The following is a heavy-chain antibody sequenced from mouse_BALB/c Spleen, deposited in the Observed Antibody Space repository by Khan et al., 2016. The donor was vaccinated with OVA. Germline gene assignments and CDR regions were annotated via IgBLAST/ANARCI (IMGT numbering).Heavy chain of an antibody. CDR1: GYTFTNYG. D-gene: IGHD1-1*02. CDR3: ASGGYWYFDD. CDR2: INTYTGEP. J-gene: IGHJ1*01. V-gene: IGHV9-3-1*01. Sequence: QIQLVQSGPELKKPGETVKISCKASGYTFTNYGMNWVKQAPGKGLKWMGWINTYTGEPTYVDDFKGRFAFSLETSDSTAYMQINNLKNEDTATYCCASGGYWYFDDWGAGTTVTVSS.